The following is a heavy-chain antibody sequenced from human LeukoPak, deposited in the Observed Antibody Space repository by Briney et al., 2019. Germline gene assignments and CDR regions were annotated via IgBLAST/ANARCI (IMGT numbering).Heavy chain of an antibody. V-gene: IGHV3-7*03. D-gene: IGHD1/OR15-1a*01. Sequence: GGSLRLSCAASGFTFGNFWMTWVRQAPGKGLEWVANIRHDGSEKYYVDSVKGRFTISRDNAKNSLYLQMNSLRAEDTAVYYCAKGGEQVTWNFQNWGQGTLVTVSS. J-gene: IGHJ1*01. CDR1: GFTFGNFW. CDR3: AKGGEQVTWNFQN. CDR2: IRHDGSEK.